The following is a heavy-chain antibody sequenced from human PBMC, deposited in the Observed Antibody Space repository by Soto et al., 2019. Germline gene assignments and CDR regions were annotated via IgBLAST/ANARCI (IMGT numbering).Heavy chain of an antibody. CDR3: ARDVSPGSSSLYLDAFDI. CDR2: IKKDGSQI. D-gene: IGHD6-13*01. Sequence: EVQLVESGGGLVQPGGSLRLSCVASGFSFGSSWMTWVRQAPGKGLEWLANIKKDGSQISYLDSVRRRFTISRDNAKNSLCLQMNSLRAEDTALYYCARDVSPGSSSLYLDAFDIWGQGTMVTVSS. J-gene: IGHJ3*02. V-gene: IGHV3-7*05. CDR1: GFSFGSSW.